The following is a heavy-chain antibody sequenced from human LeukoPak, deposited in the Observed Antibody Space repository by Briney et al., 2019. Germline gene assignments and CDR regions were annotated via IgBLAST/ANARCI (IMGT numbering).Heavy chain of an antibody. CDR1: GFTFSSYG. D-gene: IGHD2-2*01. CDR2: IRYDGSNK. Sequence: HSGGSLRLSCAASGFTFSSYGMHWVRQAPGKGLEWVAFIRYDGSNKYYADSVKGRFTISRDNSKNTLYLQMNSLRAEDTAVYYCARDLGYCSSTSCLEGAFDIWGQGTMVTVSS. CDR3: ARDLGYCSSTSCLEGAFDI. V-gene: IGHV3-30*02. J-gene: IGHJ3*02.